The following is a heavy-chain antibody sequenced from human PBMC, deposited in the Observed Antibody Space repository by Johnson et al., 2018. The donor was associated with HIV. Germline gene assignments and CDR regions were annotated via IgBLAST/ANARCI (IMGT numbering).Heavy chain of an antibody. CDR2: IGASGGRT. Sequence: VQLVESGGGLVQPGGSLRLSCAASGLTFSNYAMSWVRQGPGKGLEWVSAIGASGGRTFYADSVKGRFTISRDNSKNTLYLQMNSLRAEDTAVYYCAKPRYYDNAFDMWGQGTMVTVSS. CDR3: AKPRYYDNAFDM. V-gene: IGHV3-23*04. J-gene: IGHJ3*02. CDR1: GLTFSNYA. D-gene: IGHD3-16*01.